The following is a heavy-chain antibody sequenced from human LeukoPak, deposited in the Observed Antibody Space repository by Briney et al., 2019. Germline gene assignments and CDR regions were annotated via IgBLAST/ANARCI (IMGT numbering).Heavy chain of an antibody. Sequence: SETLSLTCTVSGGSISSYYWSWTRQPAGKGLEWIGRIYTSGSTNYNPSLKSRVTMSVDTSKNQFSLKLSSVTAADTAVYHCARGLGYSYESNWFDPWGQGTLVTVSS. CDR2: IYTSGST. CDR1: GGSISSYY. V-gene: IGHV4-4*07. J-gene: IGHJ5*02. D-gene: IGHD5-18*01. CDR3: ARGLGYSYESNWFDP.